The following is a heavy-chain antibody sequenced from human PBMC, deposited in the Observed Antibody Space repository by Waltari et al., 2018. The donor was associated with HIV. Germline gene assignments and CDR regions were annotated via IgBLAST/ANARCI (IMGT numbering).Heavy chain of an antibody. V-gene: IGHV3-15*01. D-gene: IGHD3-16*01. Sequence: EVLLVESGGGLGKPGGSLRLSCAASGFTFSDAWMSWVRQAPGKGLEWDVRIKSNADGGTTDYAAPVKGRFTISRDDSKTTLYLEMNSLKTEDTAVYYCTTVGGGTRDYWGQGTLITVSS. CDR1: GFTFSDAW. CDR2: IKSNADGGTT. J-gene: IGHJ4*02. CDR3: TTVGGGTRDY.